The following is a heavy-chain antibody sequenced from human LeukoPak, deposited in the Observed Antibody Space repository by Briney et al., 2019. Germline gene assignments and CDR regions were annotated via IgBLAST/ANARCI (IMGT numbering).Heavy chain of an antibody. V-gene: IGHV3-15*01. CDR1: GFTFSNAW. CDR3: TTAYQYYDILTGYPENDAFDI. Sequence: GGSLRLSCAASGFTFSNAWMSWVRQAPGKGLEWVGRIKSKTDGGTTDYAAPVKGRFTISRDDSKNTLYLQVNSLKTEDTAVYYCTTAYQYYDILTGYPENDAFDIWGQGTMVTVSS. J-gene: IGHJ3*02. D-gene: IGHD3-9*01. CDR2: IKSKTDGGTT.